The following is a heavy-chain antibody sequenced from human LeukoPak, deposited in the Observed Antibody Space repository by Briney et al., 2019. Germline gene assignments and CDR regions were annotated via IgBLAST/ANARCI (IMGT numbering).Heavy chain of an antibody. CDR2: IYTSGST. CDR3: ARAPPHCSSTSCYDYFDY. V-gene: IGHV4-4*07. D-gene: IGHD2-2*01. J-gene: IGHJ4*02. Sequence: SETLSLTCTVSGGSISSYYWSWIRQPAGKGLEWIGRIYTSGSTNYNPSLKSRVTMSVDTSKNQFSLKLSSVTAAETAVYYCARAPPHCSSTSCYDYFDYWGQGTLVTVSS. CDR1: GGSISSYY.